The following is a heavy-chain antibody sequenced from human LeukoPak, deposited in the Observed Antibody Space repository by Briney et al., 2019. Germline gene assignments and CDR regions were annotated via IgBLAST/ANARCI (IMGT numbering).Heavy chain of an antibody. J-gene: IGHJ5*02. D-gene: IGHD6-19*01. Sequence: KSSETLSLTCTVSGGSISSSSYYWGWIRQPPGKGLQWIGSIYYSGSTYCNPSLKSRVTISVDMSKNQFSLKLSSVTAADTAVYYCAKVAVAGRRFDPWGQGALVTVSA. CDR2: IYYSGST. CDR1: GGSISSSSYY. CDR3: AKVAVAGRRFDP. V-gene: IGHV4-39*01.